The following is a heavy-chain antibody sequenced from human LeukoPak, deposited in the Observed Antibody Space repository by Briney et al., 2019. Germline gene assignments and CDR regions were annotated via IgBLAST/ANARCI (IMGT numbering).Heavy chain of an antibody. CDR2: IYWNDDK. D-gene: IGHD6-13*01. CDR1: GFSLSTSGVG. J-gene: IGHJ4*02. Sequence: FGPTLVNPTQTLTLTCTFSGFSLSTSGVGVGWIRQPPGKALEWLALIYWNDDKRYSPSLKSRLTITKDTSKNQVVLTMTNMDPVDTATYYCAHRGGSIAAAWHEVFDYWGQGTLVTVSS. V-gene: IGHV2-5*01. CDR3: AHRGGSIAAAWHEVFDY.